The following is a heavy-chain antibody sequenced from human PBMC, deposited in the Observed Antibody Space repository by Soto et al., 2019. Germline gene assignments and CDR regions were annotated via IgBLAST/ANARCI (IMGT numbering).Heavy chain of an antibody. V-gene: IGHV3-30*18. Sequence: PGGSLRLSCAASGFTFSSYGIHWVRQAPGKGLEWVAVISYDGGNKYYADSVKGRFTISRDNSKNTLYLQMNSLRAEDTAVYYCAKVGVAAPFDYWGQGTLVTVSS. J-gene: IGHJ4*02. CDR2: ISYDGGNK. CDR1: GFTFSSYG. CDR3: AKVGVAAPFDY. D-gene: IGHD6-13*01.